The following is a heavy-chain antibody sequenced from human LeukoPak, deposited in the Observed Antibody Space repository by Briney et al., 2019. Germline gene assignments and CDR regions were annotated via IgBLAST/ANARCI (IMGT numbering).Heavy chain of an antibody. J-gene: IGHJ4*02. V-gene: IGHV3-23*01. CDR3: AKSINRFYYDSSGYPMGFDY. CDR1: GFTFSSYA. D-gene: IGHD3-22*01. CDR2: INGSGGST. Sequence: AGGSLRLSCAASGFTFSSYAMSWVRQAPGKGLEWVSAINGSGGSTYYADSVKGRFTISRDNSKNTLYLQMNSLRAEDTAVYYCAKSINRFYYDSSGYPMGFDYWGQGTLVTVSS.